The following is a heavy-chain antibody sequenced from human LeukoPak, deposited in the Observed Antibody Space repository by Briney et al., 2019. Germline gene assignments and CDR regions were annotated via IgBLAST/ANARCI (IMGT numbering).Heavy chain of an antibody. V-gene: IGHV3-74*01. Sequence: GGSLRLSCAASGFTFSSYWMHWVRQAPGKGLVWVSRINTDGSSTSYADSVKGRFTISRDNAKNTLYLQMNSLRAEDAAVYYCAREEAYYYYYMDVWGKGTTVTVSS. J-gene: IGHJ6*03. CDR1: GFTFSSYW. CDR3: AREEAYYYYYMDV. CDR2: INTDGSST.